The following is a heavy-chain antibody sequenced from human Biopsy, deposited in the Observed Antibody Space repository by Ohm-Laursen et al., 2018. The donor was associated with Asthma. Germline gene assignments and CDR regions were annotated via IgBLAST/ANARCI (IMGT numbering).Heavy chain of an antibody. CDR3: ARGYSGSDRIVYYYSGLEV. V-gene: IGHV1-69*01. D-gene: IGHD5-12*01. J-gene: IGHJ6*02. Sequence: GSSEKVSCKASGDSFSNYAISWVRQAPGQGLEWMGGLIPVLGTPDHAQMFEGRVTITADESTSTAYMELSSLSSEDTAVYYCARGYSGSDRIVYYYSGLEVWGQGTTVTVSS. CDR1: GDSFSNYA. CDR2: LIPVLGTP.